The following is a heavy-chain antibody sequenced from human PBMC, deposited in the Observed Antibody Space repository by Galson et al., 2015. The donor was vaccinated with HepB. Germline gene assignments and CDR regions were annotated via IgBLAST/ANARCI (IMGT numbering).Heavy chain of an antibody. Sequence: SLRLSCAVSGFSFSSYSMDWVRQAPGKGLEWISYISSTSGTIYYAESVKGRFTISRDNAKNSLYLQMDSLRDEDTAVYYCAKTGGTVVAYWGQGTLVTVSS. CDR1: GFSFSSYS. J-gene: IGHJ4*02. D-gene: IGHD2-8*02. V-gene: IGHV3-48*02. CDR2: ISSTSGTI. CDR3: AKTGGTVVAY.